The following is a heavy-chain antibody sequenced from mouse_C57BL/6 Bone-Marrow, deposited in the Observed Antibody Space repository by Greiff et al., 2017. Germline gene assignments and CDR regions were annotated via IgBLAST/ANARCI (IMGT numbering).Heavy chain of an antibody. CDR3: IYCGYDEGVDY. V-gene: IGHV10-1*01. Sequence: EVQRVEPGGGLVQPKGSLKLSCAASGFSFNTYAMNWVRQAPGKGLEWVARIRSKSNNYATYYADSVKDRFTISRDDSESMLYLRMNNLKTEDTAMYYRIYCGYDEGVDYWGQGTTLTVSS. D-gene: IGHD2-2*01. CDR2: IRSKSNNYAT. J-gene: IGHJ2*01. CDR1: GFSFNTYA.